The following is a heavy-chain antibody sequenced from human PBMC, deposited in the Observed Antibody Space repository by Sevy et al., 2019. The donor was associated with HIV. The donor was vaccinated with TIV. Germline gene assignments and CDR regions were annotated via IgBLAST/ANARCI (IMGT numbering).Heavy chain of an antibody. D-gene: IGHD6-19*01. V-gene: IGHV3-23*01. CDR2: ISGSGGST. Sequence: GGSLRLSCAASGLRFNSYAMTWVRQAPGKGLEWVSSISGSGGSTYYADSVKGRFTISRDNSKNTLYLQMNSLRAEDTAVYYCARELYSSGSLGFDYWGQGTLVTVSS. CDR3: ARELYSSGSLGFDY. CDR1: GLRFNSYA. J-gene: IGHJ4*02.